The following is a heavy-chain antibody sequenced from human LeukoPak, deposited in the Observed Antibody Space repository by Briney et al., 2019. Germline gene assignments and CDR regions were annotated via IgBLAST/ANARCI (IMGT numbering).Heavy chain of an antibody. CDR3: TRDPDYGSGIS. CDR1: GFTFGDYA. J-gene: IGHJ6*04. V-gene: IGHV3-49*04. Sequence: GGSLRLSCTASGFTFGDYAMSWVRQAPGKGLEWVGFIRSKAYGGTTEYAASVKGRFTISRDDSKSIAYLQMNSLKTEDTAVYYCTRDPDYGSGISWGKGTTVTVSS. D-gene: IGHD3-10*01. CDR2: IRSKAYGGTT.